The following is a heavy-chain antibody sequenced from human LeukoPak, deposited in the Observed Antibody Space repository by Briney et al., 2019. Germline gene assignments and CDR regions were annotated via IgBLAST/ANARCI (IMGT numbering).Heavy chain of an antibody. Sequence: SETLSLTCTVSGGSISSYYWSWIRQPPGKGLKWIGYIYYSGSTNYNPSLKSRVTISVDTSKNQFSLKLSSVTAADTAVYYCARGSVRFYDILTGYSFNWFDPWGQGTLVTVSS. CDR1: GGSISSYY. CDR2: IYYSGST. J-gene: IGHJ5*02. D-gene: IGHD3-9*01. CDR3: ARGSVRFYDILTGYSFNWFDP. V-gene: IGHV4-59*01.